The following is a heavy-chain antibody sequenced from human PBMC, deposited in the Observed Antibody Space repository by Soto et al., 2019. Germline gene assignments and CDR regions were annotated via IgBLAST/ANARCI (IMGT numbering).Heavy chain of an antibody. J-gene: IGHJ4*02. V-gene: IGHV3-49*04. CDR2: IRSKAYGGTT. Sequence: PGGSLRLSCTASGFTFGDYAMSWVRQAPGKGLEWVGFIRSKAYGGTTEYAASVQGRFTISRDDSKSIAYLQMNSLKTEDTAVYYCTRDSPNYYGSGIEGYWGQGTLVTVSS. CDR3: TRDSPNYYGSGIEGY. D-gene: IGHD3-10*01. CDR1: GFTFGDYA.